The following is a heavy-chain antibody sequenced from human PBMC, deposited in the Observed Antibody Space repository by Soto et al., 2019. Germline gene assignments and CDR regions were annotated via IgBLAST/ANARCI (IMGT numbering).Heavy chain of an antibody. CDR3: ARDAYNSSHYDY. CDR1: GGSISSGGYS. J-gene: IGHJ4*02. D-gene: IGHD3-22*01. Sequence: SETLSLTCAVSGGSISSGGYSWSWIRQPPGKGLEWIGYIYHSGSTYYNPSLKSRVTISVDRSKNQFSLKLSSVTAADTAVYYCARDAYNSSHYDYWGQGTLVTVSS. V-gene: IGHV4-30-2*01. CDR2: IYHSGST.